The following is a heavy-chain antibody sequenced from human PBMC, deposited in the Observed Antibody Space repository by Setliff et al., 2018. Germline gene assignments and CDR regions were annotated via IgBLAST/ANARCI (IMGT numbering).Heavy chain of an antibody. Sequence: PSETLSLTCTVSGASLSSGTYYWGWIRQPPGKGLEWIGRIYYRGDTYYNASLKGRLTISVDTAQNQFSLRLTSVTAADTAVYYCARTGTYRYFDYWGQGPRSPSPQ. CDR3: ARTGTYRYFDY. CDR2: IYYRGDT. CDR1: GASLSSGTYY. D-gene: IGHD1-1*01. J-gene: IGHJ4*02. V-gene: IGHV4-39*01.